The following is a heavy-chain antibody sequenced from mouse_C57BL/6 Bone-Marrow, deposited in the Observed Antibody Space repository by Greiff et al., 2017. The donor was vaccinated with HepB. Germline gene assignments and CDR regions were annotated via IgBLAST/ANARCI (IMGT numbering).Heavy chain of an antibody. J-gene: IGHJ2*01. V-gene: IGHV14-4*01. CDR1: GFNIKDDY. CDR2: IDPENGDT. CDR3: TKGPITTVVATPFDY. Sequence: VHVKQSGAELVRPGASVKLSCTASGFNIKDDYMHWVKQRPEQGLEWIGWIDPENGDTEYASKFQGKATITADTSSNTAYLQLSSLTSEDTAVYYCTKGPITTVVATPFDYWGQGTTLTVSS. D-gene: IGHD1-1*01.